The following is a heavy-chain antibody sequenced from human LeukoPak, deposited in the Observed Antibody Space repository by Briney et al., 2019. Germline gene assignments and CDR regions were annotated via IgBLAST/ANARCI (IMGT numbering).Heavy chain of an antibody. J-gene: IGHJ4*02. CDR2: ISSSGSTI. Sequence: PGGSLRLSCAASGFTFSSYEMNWVRQAPGKGLKWVSYISSSGSTIYYADSVKGRFTISRDNAKNSLYLQMNSLRAEDTAVYYCASIVAKIGGYWGQGTLVTVSS. V-gene: IGHV3-48*03. CDR3: ASIVAKIGGY. CDR1: GFTFSSYE. D-gene: IGHD5-12*01.